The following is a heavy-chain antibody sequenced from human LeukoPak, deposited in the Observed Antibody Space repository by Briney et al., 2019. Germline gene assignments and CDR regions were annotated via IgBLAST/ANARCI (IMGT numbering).Heavy chain of an antibody. D-gene: IGHD3-9*01. CDR1: GFTFNTYT. Sequence: GGSLRLSCAASGFTFNTYTMNWVRQAPGKGLEWVSSITASSTAIYSADSVKGRFTISGDNAKNFLYLQMNSLRAEDTAVYYCARTYYDILTGYNPYFDYWGQGILVTVSS. V-gene: IGHV3-21*01. CDR2: ITASSTAI. J-gene: IGHJ4*02. CDR3: ARTYYDILTGYNPYFDY.